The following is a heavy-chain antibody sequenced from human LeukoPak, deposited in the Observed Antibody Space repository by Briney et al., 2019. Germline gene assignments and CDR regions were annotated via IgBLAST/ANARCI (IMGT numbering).Heavy chain of an antibody. CDR3: AREIAAAGLYYFDY. D-gene: IGHD6-13*01. Sequence: SQTLSLTCTVSGGYISSGSYYWSWNRQPAGKGLEWIGRIYTSGSTYYNPSLKSRVTISVDTSKNQFSLKLSSVTAADTAVYYCAREIAAAGLYYFDYWGQGTLVTVSS. V-gene: IGHV4-61*02. CDR2: IYTSGST. CDR1: GGYISSGSYY. J-gene: IGHJ4*02.